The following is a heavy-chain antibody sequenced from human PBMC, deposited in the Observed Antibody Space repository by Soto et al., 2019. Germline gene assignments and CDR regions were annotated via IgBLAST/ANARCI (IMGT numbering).Heavy chain of an antibody. CDR2: ISGSGGST. V-gene: IGHV3-23*01. CDR1: GLTFGSYA. D-gene: IGHD3-10*01. CDR3: AKDLSRWFGDF. J-gene: IGHJ4*02. Sequence: GRFNRHPCGASGLTFGSYAMSCIRQDPGKGLEWVSAISGSGGSTYYVDSVKGRFTISRDNSKNTLYLQMNSLRAEYTAVYDCAKDLSRWFGDFWGQGSLVIGSS.